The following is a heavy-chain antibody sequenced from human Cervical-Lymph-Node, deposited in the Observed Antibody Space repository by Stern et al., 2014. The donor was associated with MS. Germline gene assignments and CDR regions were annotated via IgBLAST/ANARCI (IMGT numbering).Heavy chain of an antibody. J-gene: IGHJ3*02. CDR2: IYYDGSNT. CDR1: GFTFSGYG. V-gene: IGHV3-30*18. Sequence: VQLVESGGGVVQPGRSLRLSCAASGFTFSGYGMHWVCQAPGKGLEWVAVIYYDGSNTYYADTVKVRFTISRDNSKTTLYLQRNSLRAEDTVMYDVAKDKGDRPSPNAFDIWGQGTMVTVSS. CDR3: AKDKGDRPSPNAFDI.